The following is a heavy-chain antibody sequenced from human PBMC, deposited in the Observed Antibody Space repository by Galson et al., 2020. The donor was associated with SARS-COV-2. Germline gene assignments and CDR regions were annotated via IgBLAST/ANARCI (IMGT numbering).Heavy chain of an antibody. CDR3: AREGAGGAFDI. CDR1: GGSFSGYY. V-gene: IGHV4-34*01. J-gene: IGHJ3*02. Sequence: SQASETLSLTCAVYGGSFSGYYWSWIRQPPGKGLEWIGEINHSGSTNYNPSLKSRVTISVDTSKNQFSLKLSSVTAADTAVYYCAREGAGGAFDIWGQGTMVTVSS. CDR2: INHSGST.